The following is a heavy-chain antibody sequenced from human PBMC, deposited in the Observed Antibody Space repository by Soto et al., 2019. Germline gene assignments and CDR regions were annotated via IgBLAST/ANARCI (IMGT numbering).Heavy chain of an antibody. D-gene: IGHD6-25*01. V-gene: IGHV3-73*01. Sequence: GGSLRLSCGVSGFSFSGFAVNWVRQAPGKGLEWVGRIRTKASNYATAYGASVKGRFTISRDDSKNTAYLQINSLKIEDTAVYYCTRRRYYYYGLDVWGQGTTVTVSS. CDR2: IRTKASNYAT. CDR3: TRRRYYYYGLDV. CDR1: GFSFSGFA. J-gene: IGHJ6*02.